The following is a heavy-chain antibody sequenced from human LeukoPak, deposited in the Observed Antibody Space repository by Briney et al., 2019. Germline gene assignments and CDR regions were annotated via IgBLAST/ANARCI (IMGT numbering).Heavy chain of an antibody. D-gene: IGHD6-19*01. CDR3: ARGAAVAQRGAFDI. Sequence: GGSLRLSCAASGFTFSSYAMHWVRQAPGKGLEYVSAISSNGGSTYYANSVKGRFTISRDNSKNTLYLQMGSLRAEDMAVYYCARGAAVAQRGAFDIWGQGTMVTVSS. CDR1: GFTFSSYA. V-gene: IGHV3-64*01. CDR2: ISSNGGST. J-gene: IGHJ3*02.